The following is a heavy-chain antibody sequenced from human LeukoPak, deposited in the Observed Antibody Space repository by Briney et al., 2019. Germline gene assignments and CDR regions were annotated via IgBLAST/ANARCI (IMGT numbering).Heavy chain of an antibody. CDR1: GFTVSSNY. CDR3: AKDTRTGYSSSWYGEYYFDY. J-gene: IGHJ4*02. V-gene: IGHV3-53*05. Sequence: GGSLRLSCAASGFTVSSNYMSWVRQAPGKGLEWVSVIYSGGSTYYADSVKGRFTISRDNSKNTLYLQMNSLRAEDTAVYYCAKDTRTGYSSSWYGEYYFDYWGQGTLVTVSS. D-gene: IGHD6-13*01. CDR2: IYSGGST.